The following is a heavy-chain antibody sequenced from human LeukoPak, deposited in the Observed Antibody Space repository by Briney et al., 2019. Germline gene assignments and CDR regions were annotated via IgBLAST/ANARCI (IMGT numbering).Heavy chain of an antibody. CDR1: GYSFTSYW. V-gene: IGHV5-51*01. J-gene: IGHJ5*02. CDR3: ARHLRERYYDFWSGFGDP. D-gene: IGHD3-3*01. Sequence: GESLKISCKGSGYSFTSYWIGWVRQMPGKGLEWMGIIYPGDSDTRYSPPFQGQVTISADKSISTAYLQWSSLKASDTAMYYCARHLRERYYDFWSGFGDPWGQGTLVTVSS. CDR2: IYPGDSDT.